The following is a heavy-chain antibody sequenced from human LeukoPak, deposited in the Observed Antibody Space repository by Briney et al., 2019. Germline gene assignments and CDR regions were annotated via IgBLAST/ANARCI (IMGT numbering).Heavy chain of an antibody. CDR1: GFTFSSHW. CDR3: ARGPGTSGRYYSGDY. D-gene: IGHD3-10*01. J-gene: IGHJ4*02. V-gene: IGHV3-74*01. CDR2: INSDGRST. Sequence: GGSLRLSCAASGFTFSSHWMHWVRQVPGKGPVWVSRINSDGRSTSYADSVKGRFTISRDNAKNTLYLQMSSLRADDTAVYYCARGPGTSGRYYSGDYWGQGTLVTVSS.